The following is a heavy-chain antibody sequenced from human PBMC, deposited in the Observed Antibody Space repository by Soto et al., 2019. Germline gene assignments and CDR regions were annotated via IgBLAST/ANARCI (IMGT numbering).Heavy chain of an antibody. CDR3: ARNPTVRLFAGTRYCSGGSCYYTKTKSDAFDI. Sequence: ASVKVSCKASGYTFTSYDINWVRQATGQGLEWMGWMNPNSGNTGYAQKFQGRVTMTRNTSISTAYMELSSLRSEDTAVYYCARNPTVRLFAGTRYCSGGSCYYTKTKSDAFDIWGQGTMVTVSS. D-gene: IGHD2-15*01. J-gene: IGHJ3*02. CDR1: GYTFTSYD. V-gene: IGHV1-8*01. CDR2: MNPNSGNT.